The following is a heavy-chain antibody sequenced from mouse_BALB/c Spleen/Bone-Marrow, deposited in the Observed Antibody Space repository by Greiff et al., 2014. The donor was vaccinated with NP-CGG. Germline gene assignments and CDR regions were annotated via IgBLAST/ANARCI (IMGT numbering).Heavy chain of an antibody. J-gene: IGHJ3*01. Sequence: EVKLMESGGGLVKPGGSLKVSCAASGFTFSSYAMSWVRQSPEKRLEWVAEISSGGSYSYYPDTVTGRFTISRDNAKNTLNLEMSSLRSEDTAMYYCVRGGAYWGQGTLVTVSA. V-gene: IGHV5-9-4*01. CDR2: ISSGGSYS. CDR3: VRGGAY. CDR1: GFTFSSYA.